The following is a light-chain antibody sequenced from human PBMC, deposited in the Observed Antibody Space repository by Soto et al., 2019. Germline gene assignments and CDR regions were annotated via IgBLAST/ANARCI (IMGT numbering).Light chain of an antibody. CDR1: SGHSSYA. Sequence: QPVLTQSPSASASLGASVKLTCTLSSGHSSYAIAWHQQQPEKGPRYLMKLNSDGSHSKGDGRPDRFSGSSSGAERYLTIPSPQPEDEANYDPQTWGTGIWVFGGGTKVTVL. V-gene: IGLV4-69*01. CDR2: LNSDGSH. CDR3: QTWGTGIWV. J-gene: IGLJ3*02.